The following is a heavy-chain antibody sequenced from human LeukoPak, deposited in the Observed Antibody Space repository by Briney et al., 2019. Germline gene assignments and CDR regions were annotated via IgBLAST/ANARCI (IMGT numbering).Heavy chain of an antibody. Sequence: GGSLRLSCAASGFTFSSYGMHWVRQAPGKGLEWMAFIRYDGSNKYYADSVKGRFTISRDDSKNTLFLQMNSLRAEDTAVYYCAKADIAAGAFDYWGQGTLVTVSS. V-gene: IGHV3-30*02. CDR2: IRYDGSNK. CDR3: AKADIAAGAFDY. CDR1: GFTFSSYG. J-gene: IGHJ4*02. D-gene: IGHD6-25*01.